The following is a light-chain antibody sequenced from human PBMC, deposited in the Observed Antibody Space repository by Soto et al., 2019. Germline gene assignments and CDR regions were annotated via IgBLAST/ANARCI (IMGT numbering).Light chain of an antibody. Sequence: DIVLTQSPGTLSLSPGERAALSCRASQSVSSSYLAWYQQKPGQAPRLLIYEASTRATGVPDRFSGRGYGREFTLTISSLQSEDFAVYSCQQYYDWPPAFGQGTKVDIK. CDR1: QSVSSSY. CDR2: EAS. J-gene: IGKJ1*01. CDR3: QQYYDWPPA. V-gene: IGKV3-15*01.